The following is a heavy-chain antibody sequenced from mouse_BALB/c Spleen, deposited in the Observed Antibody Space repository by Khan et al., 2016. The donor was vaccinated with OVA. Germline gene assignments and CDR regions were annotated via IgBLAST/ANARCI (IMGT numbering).Heavy chain of an antibody. CDR2: IWSDGRT. V-gene: IGHV2-6-2*01. CDR1: GFSLTNYA. CDR3: ARHQFPRSMDS. Sequence: QMQLEESGPDLVVPSQSLSITCTVSGFSLTNYAIHWVRQPPGKGLEWLVVIWSDGRTTYNSALKSRLSISKDNSKSQVFLKINSLQPDDTAMYYCARHQFPRSMDSWGQGISVTVSS. J-gene: IGHJ4*01.